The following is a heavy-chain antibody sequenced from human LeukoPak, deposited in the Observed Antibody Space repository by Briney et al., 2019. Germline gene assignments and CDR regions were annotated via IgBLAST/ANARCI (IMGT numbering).Heavy chain of an antibody. J-gene: IGHJ3*02. D-gene: IGHD5-12*01. CDR2: TYYSGST. Sequence: SETLSLTCTVSGGSISSYSWTWIRQPPGKGLEWIGSTYYSGSTNYNPSLKSRVTMPVDTSKNQFSLKLSSVTAADTAVYYCARHGGESIVAMILHAFDIWGQGTMVTVSS. V-gene: IGHV4-59*08. CDR1: GGSISSYS. CDR3: ARHGGESIVAMILHAFDI.